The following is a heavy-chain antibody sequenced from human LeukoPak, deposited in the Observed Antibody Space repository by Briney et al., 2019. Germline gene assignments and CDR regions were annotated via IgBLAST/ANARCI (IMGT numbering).Heavy chain of an antibody. V-gene: IGHV4-31*03. CDR1: GDSISNGGYF. J-gene: IGHJ4*02. D-gene: IGHD1-20*01. CDR2: IYYTGST. CDR3: ARGLPGARIPYHFDS. Sequence: SQTLSLTCTVSGDSISNGGYFWSWIRQHPGKGLEWIGYIYYTGSTTYNPSLQSRVTISVDTSKNNFSLRLNSVTAADTAVYFCARGLPGARIPYHFDSWGQGTLVVVSS.